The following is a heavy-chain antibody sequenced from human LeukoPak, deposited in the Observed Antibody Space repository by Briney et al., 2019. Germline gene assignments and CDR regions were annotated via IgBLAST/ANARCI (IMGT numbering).Heavy chain of an antibody. CDR3: ARHEHGSSWYGGGLDP. CDR1: GYSFTSYW. D-gene: IGHD6-13*01. V-gene: IGHV5-51*01. J-gene: IGHJ5*02. Sequence: GESLKISCKGSGYSFTSYWIGWVRQMPGKGLEWMGIIYPGDSDTRYSPSFQGQVTISADKSISTAYLQWSSLKASDTAMYYCARHEHGSSWYGGGLDPWGQGTLVTVSS. CDR2: IYPGDSDT.